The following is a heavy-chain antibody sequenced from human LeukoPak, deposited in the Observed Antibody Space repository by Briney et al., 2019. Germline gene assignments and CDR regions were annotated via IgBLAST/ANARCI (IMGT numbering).Heavy chain of an antibody. D-gene: IGHD3-10*01. Sequence: GGSLRLSCAASGFTFSSCGMHWVRQAPGKGLEWVAVISYDGSNKYYADSVKGRFTISRDNAKNSLYLQMNSLRAEDTAVYYCARDQMVRGVIIGYWGQGTLVTVSS. CDR1: GFTFSSCG. CDR3: ARDQMVRGVIIGY. J-gene: IGHJ4*02. V-gene: IGHV3-30*03. CDR2: ISYDGSNK.